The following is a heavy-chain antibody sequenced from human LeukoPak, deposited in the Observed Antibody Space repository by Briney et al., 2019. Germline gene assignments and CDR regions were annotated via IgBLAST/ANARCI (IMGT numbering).Heavy chain of an antibody. CDR3: ASTGGYSGYEVYYYYYYMDV. CDR1: GYTFTGYY. CDR2: INPNSGGT. J-gene: IGHJ6*03. D-gene: IGHD5-12*01. Sequence: ASVTVSCKASGYTFTGYYMHWVRQAPGQGLEWMGWINPNSGGTNYAQKFQGRVTMTRDTSIGTAYMELRRLRSDDTAVYYCASTGGYSGYEVYYYYYYMDVWGKGTTVTVSS. V-gene: IGHV1-2*02.